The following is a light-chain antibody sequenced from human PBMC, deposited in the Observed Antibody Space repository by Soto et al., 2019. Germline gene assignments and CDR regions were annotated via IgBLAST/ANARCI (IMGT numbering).Light chain of an antibody. CDR3: QQYGSSPQLT. Sequence: EIVLTQSPGTPSLSPGERATLSCRASQSVSSSYLAWYQQKPGQAPRLLLYGASSRATGIPDRFSGSGSGTDFTLTISRLEPEDFAVYYCQQYGSSPQLTFGGGTKVEIK. J-gene: IGKJ4*01. V-gene: IGKV3-20*01. CDR1: QSVSSSY. CDR2: GAS.